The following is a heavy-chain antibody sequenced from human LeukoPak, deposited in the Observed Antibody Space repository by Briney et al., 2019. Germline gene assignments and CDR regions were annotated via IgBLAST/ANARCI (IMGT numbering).Heavy chain of an antibody. D-gene: IGHD6-13*01. V-gene: IGHV1-69*05. CDR3: ARGVAAAGGDDDAFDI. CDR2: IIPIFGTA. CDR1: GGTFSSYA. Sequence: SVKVSCKASGGTFSSYAISWVRQAPGQGLEWMGGIIPIFGTANYAQKFQGRVTITTDESTSTAYMELRSLRSDDTAVYYCARGVAAAGGDDDAFDIWGQGTMVTVSS. J-gene: IGHJ3*02.